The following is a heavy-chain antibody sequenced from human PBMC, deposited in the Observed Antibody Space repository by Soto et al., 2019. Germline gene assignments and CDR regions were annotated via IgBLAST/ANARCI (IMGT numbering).Heavy chain of an antibody. CDR3: ARGGIAARFGN. V-gene: IGHV4-34*01. CDR1: GGYFSGYY. D-gene: IGHD6-6*01. J-gene: IGHJ4*02. Sequence: SETLSLTCAVYGGYFSGYYWSWIRQPPGKGLEWIGEINHSGSTNYNPSLKSRVTISVDTSKNQFSLKLSSVTAADTAVYYCARGGIAARFGNWGQGTLVTVSS. CDR2: INHSGST.